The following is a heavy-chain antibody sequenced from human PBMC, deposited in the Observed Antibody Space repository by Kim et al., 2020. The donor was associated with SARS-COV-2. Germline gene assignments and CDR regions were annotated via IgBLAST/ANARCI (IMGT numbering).Heavy chain of an antibody. Sequence: GGSLRLSCAASGFTFSSYWMHSVRQAPGKGLMWVSRINSDGISTNYADSVKGRFTISRDNAKNTLYLQMSGLRAEDTALYYCAREMRSTSWYPAIDYWG. D-gene: IGHD6-13*01. CDR1: GFTFSSYW. V-gene: IGHV3-74*01. J-gene: IGHJ4*01. CDR2: INSDGIST. CDR3: AREMRSTSWYPAIDY.